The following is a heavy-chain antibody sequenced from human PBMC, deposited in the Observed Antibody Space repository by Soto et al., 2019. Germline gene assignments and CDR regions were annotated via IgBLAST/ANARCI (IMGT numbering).Heavy chain of an antibody. Sequence: XGSLRLTCPGSGFTFSDYFITWIRQAPGKGLEWISYINNDATYRKYADSVKGRFTVSRDNAKNSVFLQMNSMRPEDTALYYCGKGDTIFGVVDDWGPGTLVTVSS. J-gene: IGHJ4*02. CDR2: INNDATYR. D-gene: IGHD3-3*01. V-gene: IGHV3-11*06. CDR3: GKGDTIFGVVDD. CDR1: GFTFSDYF.